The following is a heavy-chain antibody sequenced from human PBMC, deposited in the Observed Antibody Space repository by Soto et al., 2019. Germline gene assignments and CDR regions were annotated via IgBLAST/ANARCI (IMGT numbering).Heavy chain of an antibody. CDR2: IYYSGST. D-gene: IGHD6-19*01. J-gene: IGHJ4*02. V-gene: IGHV4-59*01. CDR1: GGSISSYY. Sequence: PSETLSLTCTVSGGSISSYYWSWIRQPPGKGLEWIGYIYYSGSTNYNPSLKSRVTISVDTSKNQFSLKLSSVTAADTAVYYCARDSGLGGWPFYYFDYWGQGNLVTVSS. CDR3: ARDSGLGGWPFYYFDY.